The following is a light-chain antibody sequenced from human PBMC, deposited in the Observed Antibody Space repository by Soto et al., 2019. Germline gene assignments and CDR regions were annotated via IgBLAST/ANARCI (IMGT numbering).Light chain of an antibody. CDR3: SSYTSSNPVI. CDR1: STDIGAYNR. CDR2: EVR. J-gene: IGLJ2*01. Sequence: QSALTQPPSGSGSPGQSVTISCTGTSTDIGAYNRVSWYQQPPGTAPKLMIYEVRDRTSGVPDRFSGSKSGNTASLTISGLQAEDEADYYCSSYTSSNPVIFGGGTKLTVL. V-gene: IGLV2-18*02.